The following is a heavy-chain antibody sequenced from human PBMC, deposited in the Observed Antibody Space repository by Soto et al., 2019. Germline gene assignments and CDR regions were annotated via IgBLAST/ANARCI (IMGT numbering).Heavy chain of an antibody. Sequence: ASVKVSCKASGYALTSYGISWVRQAPGQGLEWMGWISAYNGNTNYAQKLQGRVTMTTDTSTSTAYMELRSLRSDDTAVYYCARDSDIVVVPAAKPFYYYYGMDVWGQGTTVTVSS. CDR2: ISAYNGNT. CDR1: GYALTSYG. V-gene: IGHV1-18*04. D-gene: IGHD2-2*01. CDR3: ARDSDIVVVPAAKPFYYYYGMDV. J-gene: IGHJ6*02.